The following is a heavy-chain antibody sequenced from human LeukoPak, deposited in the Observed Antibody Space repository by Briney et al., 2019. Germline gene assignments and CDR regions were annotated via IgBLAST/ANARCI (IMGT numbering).Heavy chain of an antibody. J-gene: IGHJ4*02. V-gene: IGHV3-53*01. CDR1: GFTVSSSY. D-gene: IGHD2-15*01. CDR2: SYSDRNT. Sequence: PGGSLRLSCTASGFTVSSSYMSWVRQAPGKGLEWVSISYSDRNTYYAASVKGRFTISRDDSKNTLLLQMDSLRAEDTAIYYCARDSAFSSYSYWGQGALVTVSS. CDR3: ARDSAFSSYSY.